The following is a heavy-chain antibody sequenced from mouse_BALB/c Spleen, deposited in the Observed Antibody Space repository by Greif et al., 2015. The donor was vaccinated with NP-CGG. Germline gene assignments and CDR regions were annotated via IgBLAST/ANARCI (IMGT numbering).Heavy chain of an antibody. V-gene: IGHV1-63*02. D-gene: IGHD2-1*01. CDR3: ARGGGNYAYYFDY. Sequence: QVQLQQSGAELVRPGTSVKISCKASGYTFTNYWLGWVKQRPGHGLEWIGDIYPGGGYTNYNEKFKGKATLTADTSSSTASMQLSSLTSEDSAVYFCARGGGNYAYYFDYWGQGTTLTVPS. J-gene: IGHJ2*01. CDR1: GYTFTNYW. CDR2: IYPGGGYT.